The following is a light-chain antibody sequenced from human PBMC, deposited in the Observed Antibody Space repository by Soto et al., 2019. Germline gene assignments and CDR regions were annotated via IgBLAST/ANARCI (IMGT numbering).Light chain of an antibody. CDR2: GAS. CDR3: QQYNNWHPWT. V-gene: IGKV3-15*01. Sequence: EIVMTQSPATLSVSPGERATLSCRASQSVSSNLAWYQQKPGQAPRLLIYGASTRATGIPARFSGSGSGTEFTPTTSSLQSEDVVVYYCQQYNNWHPWTFGQGTKVEIK. J-gene: IGKJ1*01. CDR1: QSVSSN.